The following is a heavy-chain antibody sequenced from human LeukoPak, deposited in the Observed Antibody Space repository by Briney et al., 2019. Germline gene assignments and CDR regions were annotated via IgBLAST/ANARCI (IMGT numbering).Heavy chain of an antibody. D-gene: IGHD6-13*01. Sequence: PSETLSLTCTVSGGSISSSSYYWGWIRQPPGKGLEWIGSIYYSGSTYYNPSLKSRVTISVDTSKNQFSLKLSSVTAADTAVYYCARVSSSSWYRTSNNWFDPWGQGTLVTVSS. CDR1: GGSISSSSYY. J-gene: IGHJ5*02. CDR3: ARVSSSSWYRTSNNWFDP. V-gene: IGHV4-39*07. CDR2: IYYSGST.